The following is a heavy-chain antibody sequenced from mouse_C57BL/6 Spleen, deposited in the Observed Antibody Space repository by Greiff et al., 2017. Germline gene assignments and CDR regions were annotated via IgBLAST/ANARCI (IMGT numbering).Heavy chain of an antibody. CDR3: AREAYYYGYFDY. CDR1: GYAFTNYL. V-gene: IGHV1-54*01. Sequence: VQVVESGAELVRPGTSVKVSCKASGYAFTNYLIEWVKQRPGQGLEWIGVINPGSGGTNYNEKFKGKATLTADKSSSTAYMQLSSLTSEDSAVYFCAREAYYYGYFDYWGQGTTLTVSS. D-gene: IGHD1-1*01. CDR2: INPGSGGT. J-gene: IGHJ2*01.